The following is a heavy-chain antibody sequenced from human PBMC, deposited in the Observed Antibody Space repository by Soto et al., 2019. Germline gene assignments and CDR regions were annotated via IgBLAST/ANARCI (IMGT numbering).Heavy chain of an antibody. J-gene: IGHJ3*02. D-gene: IGHD2-15*01. CDR3: ASHQDCCSGTCYWDPDALDI. V-gene: IGHV4-31*03. CDR1: GGSITSGGFY. Sequence: QVQLQQSGPGLVKPSQTLSLTCTVSGGSITSGGFYWSWIRQHPGEGLEWIGYVRYGGSTYYNPSLKSRLTISLDTSKNQFSLNLSSVTAADTAVYYCASHQDCCSGTCYWDPDALDIWGQGTMVTVSS. CDR2: VRYGGST.